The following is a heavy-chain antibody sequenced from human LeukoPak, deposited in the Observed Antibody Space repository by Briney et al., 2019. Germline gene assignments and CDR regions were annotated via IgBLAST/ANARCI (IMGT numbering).Heavy chain of an antibody. V-gene: IGHV3-21*01. CDR3: ARGGVSRIAVAGTYAFDI. J-gene: IGHJ3*02. D-gene: IGHD6-19*01. Sequence: GGSLRLSCVASGSNLNNYGLNWVRQAPGKGLEWVSSISSSSSDVYYADSMKGRFTVSRDNAKNSLYLQMNSLRAEDSAVYYCARGGVSRIAVAGTYAFDIWGQGTVVTVSS. CDR1: GSNLNNYG. CDR2: ISSSSSDV.